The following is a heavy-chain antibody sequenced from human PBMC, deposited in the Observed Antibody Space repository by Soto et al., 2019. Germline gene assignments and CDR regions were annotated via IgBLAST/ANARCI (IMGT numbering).Heavy chain of an antibody. CDR3: AKGKPGVILAVPLDC. V-gene: IGHV3-23*01. Sequence: EVQLLESGGGLVQPGGSLRLTCAVYGFTLSSYAMNWVRQAPGKGLEWVSGISGSDDSTRYADSAKGQFTISRDNSKNTLYLQMNSLRVEDTAVYYCAKGKPGVILAVPLDCWGQGSLVTVSS. CDR1: GFTLSSYA. D-gene: IGHD2-2*01. CDR2: ISGSDDST. J-gene: IGHJ4*02.